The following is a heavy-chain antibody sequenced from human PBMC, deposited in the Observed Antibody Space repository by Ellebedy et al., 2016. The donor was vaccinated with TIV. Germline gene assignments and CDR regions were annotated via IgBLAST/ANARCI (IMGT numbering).Heavy chain of an antibody. CDR1: GFSASANY. CDR3: ARRPSGSDWVYFDY. V-gene: IGHV3-66*04. Sequence: PGGSLRLSCAVSGFSASANYMSWVRQAPGKGLEWVSVIYSGGSTYYADSVKGRFTISRDNSKNTLYLQMSSLRAEDTAVYYCARRPSGSDWVYFDYWGQGTQVTVSS. D-gene: IGHD1-26*01. CDR2: IYSGGST. J-gene: IGHJ4*02.